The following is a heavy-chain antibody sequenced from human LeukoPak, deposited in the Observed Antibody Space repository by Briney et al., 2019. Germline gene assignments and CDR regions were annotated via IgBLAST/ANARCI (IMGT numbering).Heavy chain of an antibody. Sequence: SETLSLTCTVSGGSISSYYWSWIRQPPGKGLEWIGYIYYSGSTNYNPSLKSRVTISVDTSKNQFSLKLSSVTAADTAVYYCARLGSGGSSWPYYFDYWGRGTLVTVSS. CDR2: IYYSGST. V-gene: IGHV4-59*08. D-gene: IGHD6-13*01. CDR3: ARLGSGGSSWPYYFDY. CDR1: GGSISSYY. J-gene: IGHJ4*02.